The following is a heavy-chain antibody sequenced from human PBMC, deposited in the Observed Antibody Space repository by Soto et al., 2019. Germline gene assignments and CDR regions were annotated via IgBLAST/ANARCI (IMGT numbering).Heavy chain of an antibody. CDR3: TTAGNYDSSGYHFDAFDI. D-gene: IGHD3-22*01. V-gene: IGHV3-15*01. J-gene: IGHJ3*02. CDR1: GFTFSNAW. CDR2: IKSKTDGGTT. Sequence: VQLVESGGGLVKPGGSLRLSCAASGFTFSNAWMSWVRQAPGKGLEWVGRIKSKTDGGTTDYAAPVKGRFTISRDDSKNTLYLQMNSLKTEDTAVYYCTTAGNYDSSGYHFDAFDIWGQGTMVTVSS.